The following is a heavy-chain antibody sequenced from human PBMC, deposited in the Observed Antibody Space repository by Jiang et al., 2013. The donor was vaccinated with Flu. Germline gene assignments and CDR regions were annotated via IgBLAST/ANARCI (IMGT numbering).Heavy chain of an antibody. Sequence: GSNKYYADSVKGRFTISRDNSKNTLYLQMNSLRAEDTAVYYCAKDPASRNYYDSSGYYFYFDIWGQGTMVTVSS. D-gene: IGHD3-22*01. V-gene: IGHV3-30*02. CDR2: GSNK. J-gene: IGHJ3*02. CDR3: AKDPASRNYYDSSGYYFYFDI.